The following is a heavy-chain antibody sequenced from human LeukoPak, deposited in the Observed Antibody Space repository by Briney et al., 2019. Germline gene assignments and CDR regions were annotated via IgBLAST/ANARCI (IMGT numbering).Heavy chain of an antibody. J-gene: IGHJ4*02. CDR2: IYYSGST. V-gene: IGHV4-59*08. CDR3: ARHDGGQTLFDC. Sequence: WETQSLTCTVSGGSISSYYWSWIRQPPGKGLEWIGYIYYSGSTNYNPSLKSRVTISVDTSKNQFSLKLGSVTAADTAVYYCARHDGGQTLFDCWGQGTLVTVSS. D-gene: IGHD4-23*01. CDR1: GGSISSYY.